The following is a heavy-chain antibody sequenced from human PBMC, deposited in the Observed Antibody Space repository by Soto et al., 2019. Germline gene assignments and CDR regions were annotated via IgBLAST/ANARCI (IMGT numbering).Heavy chain of an antibody. D-gene: IGHD2-8*01. CDR1: GDVFRSYG. CDR3: ARVRCFNGLCHTADYGMDV. CDR2: IIPISGTT. V-gene: IGHV1-69*13. Sequence: SVKVSCKAYGDVFRSYGINWVRQAPRQGLEWMGGIIPISGTTNYAQRFQGRVAITADESTDTVYTELSMLRSEDTAVYFCARVRCFNGLCHTADYGMDVWGQGTTVTVSS. J-gene: IGHJ6*02.